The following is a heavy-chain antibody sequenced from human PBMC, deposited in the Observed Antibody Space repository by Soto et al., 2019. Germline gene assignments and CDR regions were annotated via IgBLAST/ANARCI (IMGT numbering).Heavy chain of an antibody. J-gene: IGHJ6*02. V-gene: IGHV4-59*01. D-gene: IGHD6-19*01. CDR1: GGSISSYY. CDR2: IYYSGST. CDR3: ARGSRGWDFYYYYYYGMDV. Sequence: SETLSLTCTVSGGSISSYYWSWIRQPPGKGLEWIGYIYYSGSTNYNPSLKSRVTISVDTSKNQFSLKLSSVTAADTAVYYCARGSRGWDFYYYYYYGMDVWGQGTTVTVSS.